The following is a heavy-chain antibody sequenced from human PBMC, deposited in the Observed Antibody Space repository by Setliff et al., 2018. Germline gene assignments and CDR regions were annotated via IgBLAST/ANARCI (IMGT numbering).Heavy chain of an antibody. V-gene: IGHV3-30-3*01. CDR2: ISYDGSNK. J-gene: IGHJ4*02. CDR3: ARDHGWRWLQFVDY. CDR1: GFTFSSYA. D-gene: IGHD2-21*01. Sequence: LSCAASGFTFSSYAMHWVRQAPGKGLEWVAVISYDGSNKYYADSVKGRFTISRDNSKNTLYLQMNSLRAEDTAVYYCARDHGWRWLQFVDYWGQGTLVTVSS.